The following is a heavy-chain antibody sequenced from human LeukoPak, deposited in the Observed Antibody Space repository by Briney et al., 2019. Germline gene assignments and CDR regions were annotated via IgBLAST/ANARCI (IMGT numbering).Heavy chain of an antibody. J-gene: IGHJ4*02. CDR1: GFTFSGSA. D-gene: IGHD3-10*01. CDR2: IRSKANSYAT. CDR3: VSSGSYTRKDQTDY. Sequence: PGGSLRLSCAASGFTFSGSAMHWVRQASGKGLEWVGRIRSKANSYATAYAASVKGRFTISRDDSKNTAYLQMNSLKTEDTAVYYCVSSGSYTRKDQTDYWGQGTLVTVSS. V-gene: IGHV3-73*01.